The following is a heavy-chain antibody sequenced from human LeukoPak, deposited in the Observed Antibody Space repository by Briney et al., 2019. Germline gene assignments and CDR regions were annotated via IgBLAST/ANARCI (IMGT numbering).Heavy chain of an antibody. D-gene: IGHD3-16*01. CDR1: GFIFSSYG. J-gene: IGHJ4*02. CDR3: AKGGGGGEDFNY. V-gene: IGHV3-30*18. Sequence: PGRSLRLSCAASGFIFSSYGMHWVRQAPGKGLEWVATMSFDGTTKYYAESVKGRFTISRDNSKNTLYLQMNSLRAEDTAVYYCAKGGGGGEDFNYWGQGTLVIVSS. CDR2: MSFDGTTK.